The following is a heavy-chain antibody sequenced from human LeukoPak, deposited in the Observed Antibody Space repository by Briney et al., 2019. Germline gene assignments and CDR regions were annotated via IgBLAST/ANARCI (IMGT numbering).Heavy chain of an antibody. D-gene: IGHD2-2*01. J-gene: IGHJ5*02. CDR2: ISSSGSTI. V-gene: IGHV3-48*03. CDR1: GFTFSSYE. CDR3: ARWAAAIGIDWFDP. Sequence: GGSLRLSCAASGFTFSSYEMSWVRQAPGKGLEWVSYISSSGSTIYYADSVKGRFTISRDNAKNSLYLQMNSLRAEDTAVYYCARWAAAIGIDWFDPWGQGTLVTVSS.